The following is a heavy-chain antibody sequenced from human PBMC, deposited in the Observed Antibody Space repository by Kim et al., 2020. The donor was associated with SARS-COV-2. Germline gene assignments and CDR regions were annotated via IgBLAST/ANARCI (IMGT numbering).Heavy chain of an antibody. Sequence: GGSLRLSCAASGFTFSSYAMSWVRQAPGKGLEWVSAISGSGGSTYYADSVKGRFTISRDNSKNTLYLQMNSLRAEDTAVYYCAKSVVPAAIPYYYGMDVWGQGTTVTVSS. J-gene: IGHJ6*02. CDR2: ISGSGGST. V-gene: IGHV3-23*01. CDR1: GFTFSSYA. D-gene: IGHD2-2*01. CDR3: AKSVVPAAIPYYYGMDV.